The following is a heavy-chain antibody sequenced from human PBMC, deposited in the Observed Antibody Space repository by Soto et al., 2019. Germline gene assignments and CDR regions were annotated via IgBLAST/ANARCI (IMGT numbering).Heavy chain of an antibody. D-gene: IGHD1-1*01. CDR2: ISAHNGNT. Sequence: QVHLVQSGAEVKKPGASVKVSCQASGYAFTTYGITWVRQAPVQGLEWMGWISAHNGNTNYAQKLQGRVTVPRDTSSSTAYMELRSLRSDAPAVYYRARGRYGDYWGQGALVTVSS. J-gene: IGHJ4*02. V-gene: IGHV1-18*01. CDR1: GYAFTTYG. CDR3: ARGRYGDY.